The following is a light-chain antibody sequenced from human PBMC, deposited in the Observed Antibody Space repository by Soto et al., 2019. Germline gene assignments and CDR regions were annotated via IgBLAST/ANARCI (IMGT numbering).Light chain of an antibody. V-gene: IGKV3-20*01. J-gene: IGKJ1*01. CDR3: QQFQNSRT. Sequence: IVLTKSPGTLSLSPGERATLSCRTSETITGRSLAWYQQKPGQAPRVLITSISNRATGIPDRFSGSGSGADFTLTITSLEPEDFAVYYCQQFQNSRTFGQGTRVEI. CDR1: ETITGRS. CDR2: SIS.